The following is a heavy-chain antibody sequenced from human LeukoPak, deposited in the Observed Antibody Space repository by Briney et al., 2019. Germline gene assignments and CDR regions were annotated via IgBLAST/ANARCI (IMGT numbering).Heavy chain of an antibody. CDR1: GGSISSGGYY. CDR2: IYYSGST. V-gene: IGHV4-31*03. D-gene: IGHD3-9*01. CDR3: ASADYDMAFDI. J-gene: IGHJ3*02. Sequence: SETLSLTRTVSGGSISSGGYYWSWIRQHPGKGLEWIGYIYYSGSTDYNPSLKSRFTMSVDTSKNQFSLKLSSVTAADTAVYYCASADYDMAFDIWGQGTMVTVSS.